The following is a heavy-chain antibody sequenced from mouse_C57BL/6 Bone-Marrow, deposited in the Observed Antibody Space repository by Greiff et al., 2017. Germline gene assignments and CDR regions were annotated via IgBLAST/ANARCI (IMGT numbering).Heavy chain of an antibody. Sequence: VKLMESGPELVKPGASVKISCKASGYTFSGSWMNWVKQRPGKGLEWIGRIFPGDGDTNYNGKFKGKATMTADKSSSTAYLQLSSLTSEDSEVYVCARTALATKEYAMDYWGQGTSVTVSS. CDR3: ARTALATKEYAMDY. CDR2: IFPGDGDT. CDR1: GYTFSGSW. D-gene: IGHD6-1*01. J-gene: IGHJ4*01. V-gene: IGHV1-82*01.